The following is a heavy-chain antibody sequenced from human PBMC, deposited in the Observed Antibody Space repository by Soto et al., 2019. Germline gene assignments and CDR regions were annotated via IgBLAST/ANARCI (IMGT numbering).Heavy chain of an antibody. D-gene: IGHD2-15*01. Sequence: EVQLVESGGGLVQPGGSLRLSCAASGFSVSSSYMNWVRQAPGKGLEWVSVIDSGGSTDHADSVKGSFTISTDNSKNTVFLQMNSLRAEDTAVYYCATILTKTTPEEHYYYGFDVWGQGTTVTVSS. J-gene: IGHJ6*02. V-gene: IGHV3-66*01. CDR1: GFSVSSSY. CDR3: ATILTKTTPEEHYYYGFDV. CDR2: IDSGGST.